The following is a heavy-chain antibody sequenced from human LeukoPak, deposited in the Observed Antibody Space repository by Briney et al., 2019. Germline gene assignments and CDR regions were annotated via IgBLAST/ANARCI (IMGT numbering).Heavy chain of an antibody. D-gene: IGHD6-13*01. V-gene: IGHV4-39*01. CDR3: ASSGYSSSPLDY. Sequence: KASETLSLTCTVSGGSISSSSYYWGWIRQPPGKGLEWIGSIYYSGSTYYNPSLKSRVTISVDTSKNQFSLKLSSVTAADTAVYYCASSGYSSSPLDYWGRGTLVTVSS. J-gene: IGHJ4*02. CDR2: IYYSGST. CDR1: GGSISSSSYY.